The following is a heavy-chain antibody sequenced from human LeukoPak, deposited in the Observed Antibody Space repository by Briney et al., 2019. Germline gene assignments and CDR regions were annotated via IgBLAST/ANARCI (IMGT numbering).Heavy chain of an antibody. CDR1: GFKFSDYW. D-gene: IGHD3-22*01. Sequence: PGGSLRLACTSSGFKFSDYWMRSVRQAPGKGLEWVANIHQDGYDKTYVDSVKGRFTISRDNAKNSVYLELNSLRGEDTAVYYCARVYHYYGSSGHHYYFDNWGQGTLVTVSS. J-gene: IGHJ4*02. CDR3: ARVYHYYGSSGHHYYFDN. V-gene: IGHV3-7*01. CDR2: IHQDGYDK.